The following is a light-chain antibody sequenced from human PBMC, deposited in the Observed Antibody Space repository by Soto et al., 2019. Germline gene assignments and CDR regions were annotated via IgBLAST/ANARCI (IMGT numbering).Light chain of an antibody. CDR2: GTS. J-gene: IGKJ5*01. CDR1: HNIRTY. Sequence: DIQMTQAPSSLSASVGDRVTITCRASHNIRTYLSWYHQKPGKAPNLLIYGTSTLQSGVPSRFSGSGSGTDFALTISSLQPEDFGTYYCQQSYSATPITFGQGTRL. CDR3: QQSYSATPIT. V-gene: IGKV1-39*01.